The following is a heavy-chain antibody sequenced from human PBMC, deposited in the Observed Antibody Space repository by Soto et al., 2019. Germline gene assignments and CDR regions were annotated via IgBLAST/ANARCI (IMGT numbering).Heavy chain of an antibody. CDR3: AREGRIVGATTHFDY. D-gene: IGHD1-26*01. J-gene: IGHJ4*02. Sequence: QVQLVQSGPEVKKPGTSVKVSCKASGGTFSTQAINWVRQAPGQGLEWMGGIIPIVGSRNYAHKFRGRLTITADESTTTAYMELSSLRSEDTAVYYCAREGRIVGATTHFDYWGQGTLVTVSS. V-gene: IGHV1-69*01. CDR1: GGTFSTQA. CDR2: IIPIVGSR.